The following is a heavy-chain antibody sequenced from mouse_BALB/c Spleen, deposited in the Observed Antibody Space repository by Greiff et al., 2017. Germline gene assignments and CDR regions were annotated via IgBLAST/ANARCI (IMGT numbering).Heavy chain of an antibody. D-gene: IGHD4-1*01. CDR1: GYTFNSYT. V-gene: IGHV1-4*01. CDR2: INPSSGYT. J-gene: IGHJ3*01. Sequence: QVQLQQSGAELARPGASVKMSCKASGYTFNSYTMHWVKQRPGQGLEWIGYINPSSGYTNYNQKFKDKATLTADKSSSTAYMQLSSLTSEDSAVYYCARGLTGGWFAYWGQGTLVTVSA. CDR3: ARGLTGGWFAY.